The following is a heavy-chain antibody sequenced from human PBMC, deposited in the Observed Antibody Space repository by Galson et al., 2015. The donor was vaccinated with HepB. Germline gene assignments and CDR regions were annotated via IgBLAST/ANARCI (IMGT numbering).Heavy chain of an antibody. V-gene: IGHV3-11*06. J-gene: IGHJ4*02. CDR2: ISGSATYT. CDR1: GFTLSDYY. D-gene: IGHD4-17*01. CDR3: ARVADADYGDHSHFDT. Sequence: SLRLSCAASGFTLSDYYMSWIRQAPGKGLEWVSYISGSATYTNYAGSMKGRFTISRDNAKNSLSLQMNSLRAEDTAVYYCARVADADYGDHSHFDTWGREPWSPSPQ.